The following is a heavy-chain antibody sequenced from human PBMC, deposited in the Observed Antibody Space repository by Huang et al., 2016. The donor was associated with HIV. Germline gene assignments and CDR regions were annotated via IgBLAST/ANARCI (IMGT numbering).Heavy chain of an antibody. D-gene: IGHD3-16*01. Sequence: QVHLEQWGAGLLKPSETLSLTCAVYGGSFSGYYWNWIRQSPGQGLEGIGQVNHKGSNDYNASLKSRATILVDTSKNQFSLKLSSVTAADTAVYYCAREVMITFGGPFDPWGQGTLVTVSS. V-gene: IGHV4-34*01. CDR1: GGSFSGYY. CDR3: AREVMITFGGPFDP. J-gene: IGHJ5*02. CDR2: VNHKGSN.